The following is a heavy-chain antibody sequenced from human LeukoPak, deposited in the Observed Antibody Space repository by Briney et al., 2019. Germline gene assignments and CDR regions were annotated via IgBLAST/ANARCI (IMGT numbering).Heavy chain of an antibody. V-gene: IGHV1-2*06. Sequence: ASVKVSCKASGYTFTGYYMHWVRQAPGQGLEWMGRINPNSGGTNYAQKFQGRVTMTRDTSISTAYMELSRLRSDDTAVYYCARVPWDYYDSSGTFDYWGQGTLVTVSS. CDR1: GYTFTGYY. CDR3: ARVPWDYYDSSGTFDY. D-gene: IGHD3-22*01. CDR2: INPNSGGT. J-gene: IGHJ4*02.